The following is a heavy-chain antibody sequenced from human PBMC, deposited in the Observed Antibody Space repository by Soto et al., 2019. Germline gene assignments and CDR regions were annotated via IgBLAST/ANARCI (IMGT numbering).Heavy chain of an antibody. CDR1: GYTFTSYG. Sequence: ASVKVYCKASGYTFTSYGISWVRQAPGQGLEWMGWISAYNGNTNYAQKLQGRVTMTTDTSTSTAYMELRSLRSDDTAVYYCARKENWNYFYYYGMDVWGQGTTVTVSS. V-gene: IGHV1-18*01. J-gene: IGHJ6*02. CDR2: ISAYNGNT. CDR3: ARKENWNYFYYYGMDV. D-gene: IGHD1-7*01.